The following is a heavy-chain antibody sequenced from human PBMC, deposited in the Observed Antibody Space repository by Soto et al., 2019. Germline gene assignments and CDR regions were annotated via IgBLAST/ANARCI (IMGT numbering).Heavy chain of an antibody. J-gene: IGHJ2*01. Sequence: QVQLQESGPGLVKPSQTLSLTCTVSGGSISSGDYYWSWIRQPPGKGLEWIGYIYYSGSTYYNPSLKSRVTISVDTSKNQFSLKLSSVTAADTAAYYCASRRGYSYGYWYFDLWGRGTLVTVSS. CDR3: ASRRGYSYGYWYFDL. CDR2: IYYSGST. V-gene: IGHV4-30-4*01. D-gene: IGHD5-18*01. CDR1: GGSISSGDYY.